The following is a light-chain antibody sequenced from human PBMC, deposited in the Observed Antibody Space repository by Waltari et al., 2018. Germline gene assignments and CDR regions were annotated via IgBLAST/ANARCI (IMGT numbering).Light chain of an antibody. V-gene: IGLV3-1*01. CDR3: QAWDSSTAGVV. CDR2: QDS. CDR1: KLGDKY. Sequence: SYELTQPPSVSVSPGQTASITCSGDKLGDKYACWYQQKPGQSPVLVIYQDSKRPSGTPELFSGSNSGDTATLTISGTQAMDEADYYCQAWDSSTAGVVFGGGTKLTVL. J-gene: IGLJ2*01.